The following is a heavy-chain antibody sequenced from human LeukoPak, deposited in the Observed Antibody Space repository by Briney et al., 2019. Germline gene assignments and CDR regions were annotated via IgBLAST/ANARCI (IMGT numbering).Heavy chain of an antibody. J-gene: IGHJ4*02. Sequence: GGSLRLSCAASGFTFSSYAMHWVRQAPGKGLEYVSATSSNGGSTYYANSVKGRFTISRDNSKNTLYLQMGSLRAEDMAVYYCARGGYYDFWSGYYSDYWGQGTLVTASS. CDR2: TSSNGGST. CDR1: GFTFSSYA. V-gene: IGHV3-64*01. CDR3: ARGGYYDFWSGYYSDY. D-gene: IGHD3-3*01.